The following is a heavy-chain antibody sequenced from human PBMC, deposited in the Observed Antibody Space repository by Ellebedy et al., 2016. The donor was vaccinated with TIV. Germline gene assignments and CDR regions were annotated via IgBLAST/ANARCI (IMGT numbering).Heavy chain of an antibody. V-gene: IGHV3-13*01. J-gene: IGHJ6*02. CDR3: VRGSRTVGGIYYYTGMDV. CDR1: GFTFNIYD. CDR2: VGPAGDT. Sequence: PGGSLRLSCAASGFTFNIYDFHWVRQPTGNGLEWVSAVGPAGDTYYPDSVKGRFTISRENAKNSLYLQMNSLTAEDTAVYYCVRGSRTVGGIYYYTGMDVWGQGTTVVVSS. D-gene: IGHD3-10*01.